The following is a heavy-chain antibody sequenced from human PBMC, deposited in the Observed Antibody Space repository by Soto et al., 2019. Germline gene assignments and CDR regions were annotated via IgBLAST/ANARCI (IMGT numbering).Heavy chain of an antibody. Sequence: PXETLSLTCSVSGAALNSGNYYWSWMRQVPGKGLEWIGHIYVTGAVDYNPSLRDRITISQDTSERQFSLNLRLVTAADTAVYYCARLRIATNNYRWFDPWGQGTLVTVSS. CDR2: IYVTGAV. V-gene: IGHV4-31*03. J-gene: IGHJ5*02. D-gene: IGHD2-21*01. CDR3: ARLRIATNNYRWFDP. CDR1: GAALNSGNYY.